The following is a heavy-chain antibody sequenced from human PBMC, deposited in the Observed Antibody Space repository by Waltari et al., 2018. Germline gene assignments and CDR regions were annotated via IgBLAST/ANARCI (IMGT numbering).Heavy chain of an antibody. J-gene: IGHJ4*02. D-gene: IGHD3-10*01. Sequence: QVQLQESGPGLVKPSETLSLTCTVSGGSISSHYWSWIRQPPGKGLEWIGYIYYSGSTNYNPSLKSRVTISVDTSKNQFSLKLSSVTAADTAVYYCARKAMVQGVSDYWGQGTLVTVSS. CDR3: ARKAMVQGVSDY. CDR2: IYYSGST. CDR1: GGSISSHY. V-gene: IGHV4-59*11.